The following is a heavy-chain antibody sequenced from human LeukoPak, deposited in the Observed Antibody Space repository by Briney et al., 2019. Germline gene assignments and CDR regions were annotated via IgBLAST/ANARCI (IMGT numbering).Heavy chain of an antibody. J-gene: IGHJ4*02. Sequence: ASVKVSCKASGYTFTSYYMHWVRQAPGQGLEWMGIINPSGGSTSYAQKFQGRVTMTRDTSTRTVYMELSSLRSEDTAVYYCARFAVHRRITVPGQFGLDYWGQGTLFSVSS. V-gene: IGHV1-46*01. CDR2: INPSGGST. CDR1: GYTFTSYY. D-gene: IGHD6-19*01. CDR3: ARFAVHRRITVPGQFGLDY.